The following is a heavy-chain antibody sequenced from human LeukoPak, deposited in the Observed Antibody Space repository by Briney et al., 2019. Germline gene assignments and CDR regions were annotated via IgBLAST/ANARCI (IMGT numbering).Heavy chain of an antibody. D-gene: IGHD3-3*01. J-gene: IGHJ4*02. CDR3: ARGRGLGVVSPYFDY. CDR1: DFTFDFYW. Sequence: GGSLRLSCVASDFTFDFYWMTWVRQAPGKGLEWLANILPDGSQKYYVGSVKGRFTISRDNSKNIVSLQMNNLRAEDTAVYYCARGRGLGVVSPYFDYWGQGTLVTVSS. V-gene: IGHV3-7*03. CDR2: ILPDGSQK.